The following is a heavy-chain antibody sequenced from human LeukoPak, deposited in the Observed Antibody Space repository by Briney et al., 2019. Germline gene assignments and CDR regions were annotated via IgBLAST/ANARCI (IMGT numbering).Heavy chain of an antibody. CDR1: GYTFTGYY. J-gene: IGHJ5*02. V-gene: IGHV1-2*02. D-gene: IGHD3-10*01. CDR2: INPNGGGT. Sequence: GASVKVSCKASGYTFTGYYMHWVRQAPGQGLEWMGWINPNGGGTNYAQKFQGRVTMTRDTSISTAYMELSRLRSDDTAVYYCARDLWFGDPEGFDPWGQGTLVTVSS. CDR3: ARDLWFGDPEGFDP.